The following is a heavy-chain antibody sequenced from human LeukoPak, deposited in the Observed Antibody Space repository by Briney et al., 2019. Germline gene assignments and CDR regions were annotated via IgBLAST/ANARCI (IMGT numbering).Heavy chain of an antibody. J-gene: IGHJ4*02. V-gene: IGHV4-39*01. CDR3: ARTPSYYDILTGYINPNTFDY. CDR2: INHSGST. CDR1: GGSISSSSYY. D-gene: IGHD3-9*01. Sequence: PSETLSLTCTVSGGSISSSSYYRGWIRQPPGKGLEWIGGINHSGSTYYNPSLKSRVTISVDTSKNQFSLKLSSVTAADTAVYYCARTPSYYDILTGYINPNTFDYWGQGTLVTVSS.